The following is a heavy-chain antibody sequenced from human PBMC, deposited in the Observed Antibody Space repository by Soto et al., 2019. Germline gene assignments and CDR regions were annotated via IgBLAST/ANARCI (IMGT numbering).Heavy chain of an antibody. Sequence: QVQVVQSGVEVRRPGSSVKVSCKASGDTFKNCVISWVRQAPGQGLEWMGGIIPLFGTTDFAQRCQGRLTSTTDESTTTANMELSRLRSEDTATYYCASELGFGKLSVVWGQGTTVIVSS. J-gene: IGHJ6*02. CDR1: GDTFKNCV. D-gene: IGHD3-10*01. CDR2: IIPLFGTT. CDR3: ASELGFGKLSVV. V-gene: IGHV1-69*01.